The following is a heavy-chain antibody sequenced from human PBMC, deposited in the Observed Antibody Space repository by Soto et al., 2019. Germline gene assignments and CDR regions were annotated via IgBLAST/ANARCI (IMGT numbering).Heavy chain of an antibody. CDR3: TRDEGGSYFDY. J-gene: IGHJ4*02. CDR2: INPSDGST. CDR1: GYTFTTYF. D-gene: IGHD1-1*01. Sequence: ASGNVSCKASGYTFTTYFIHWVRQAAGQGLEWMAVINPSDGSTTYAQKFQGRVTMTRDTSTSTVYMDLGSLTSEATAVYFCTRDEGGSYFDYWGQGTQVTVSS. V-gene: IGHV1-46*03.